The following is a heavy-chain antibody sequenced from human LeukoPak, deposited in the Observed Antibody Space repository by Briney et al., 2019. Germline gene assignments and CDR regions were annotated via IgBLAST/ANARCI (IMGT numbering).Heavy chain of an antibody. V-gene: IGHV1-2*02. CDR3: ASFLSGSYPGRANAFDI. CDR1: GYTFTGYY. CDR2: INPNSGGT. D-gene: IGHD1-26*01. J-gene: IGHJ3*02. Sequence: ASVKVSCKASGYTFTGYYMHWVRQAPGQGLEWMGWINPNSGGTNYAQKFQGRVTMTRDTSISTAYMELSRLRSDDTAVYYCASFLSGSYPGRANAFDIWGQGTMVTVSS.